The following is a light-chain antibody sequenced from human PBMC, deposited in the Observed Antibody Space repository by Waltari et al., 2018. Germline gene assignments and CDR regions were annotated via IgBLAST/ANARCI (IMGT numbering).Light chain of an antibody. Sequence: DIVMTQSPDSLTVSLGERATVNCKSSQSVLSSSNNKNFLAGYQQKPGQPPKLLIYWASTRGSGVPDRCSGSGSGTDFTLTISSLQAEDVAVYYCQQYYITPPTFGQGTKVEIK. CDR2: WAS. CDR1: QSVLSSSNNKNF. CDR3: QQYYITPPT. J-gene: IGKJ1*01. V-gene: IGKV4-1*01.